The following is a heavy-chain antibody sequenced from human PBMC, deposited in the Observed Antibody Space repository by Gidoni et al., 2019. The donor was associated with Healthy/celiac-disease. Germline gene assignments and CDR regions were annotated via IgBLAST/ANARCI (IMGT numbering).Heavy chain of an antibody. CDR3: ARGREGIITIFGFPSGDV. D-gene: IGHD3-3*01. J-gene: IGHJ6*02. CDR1: GYTFTSYD. Sequence: QVQLVQSGAEVKKPGASVKVSCKASGYTFTSYDINWVRQATGQGLEWMGWMNPNSGNTGYAQKFQGRVTMTRNTSISTAYMELSSLRSEDTAVYYCARGREGIITIFGFPSGDVWGQGTTVTVSS. V-gene: IGHV1-8*01. CDR2: MNPNSGNT.